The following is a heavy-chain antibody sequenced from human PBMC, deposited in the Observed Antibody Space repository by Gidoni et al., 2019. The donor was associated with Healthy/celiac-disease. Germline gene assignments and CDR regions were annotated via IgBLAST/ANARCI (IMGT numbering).Heavy chain of an antibody. Sequence: QVQLVQSGAEVKTPGASVKVSCKASGYTFTSYGISWVRQAPGQGLEWMGWISAYNGNTNYAQKLQGRVTMTTDTSTSTAYMELRSLRSDDTAVYYCARARDYGELPYYFDYWGQGTLVTVSS. CDR3: ARARDYGELPYYFDY. CDR2: ISAYNGNT. V-gene: IGHV1-18*04. D-gene: IGHD4-17*01. CDR1: GYTFTSYG. J-gene: IGHJ4*02.